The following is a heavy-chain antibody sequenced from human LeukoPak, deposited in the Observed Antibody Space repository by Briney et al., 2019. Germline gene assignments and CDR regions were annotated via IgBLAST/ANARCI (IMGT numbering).Heavy chain of an antibody. Sequence: GGSLRLSCTASGFTLDDQRRSCVPQAPGKGLEWVPSINWSGGRTGYADSVKGRFTIYRDNAKNSLYLQMNSLRAEDTALYYCARDLASSDVWGKGTTVTVSS. CDR1: GFTLDDQR. V-gene: IGHV3-20*04. CDR3: ARDLASSDV. CDR2: INWSGGRT. J-gene: IGHJ6*04. D-gene: IGHD3-16*01.